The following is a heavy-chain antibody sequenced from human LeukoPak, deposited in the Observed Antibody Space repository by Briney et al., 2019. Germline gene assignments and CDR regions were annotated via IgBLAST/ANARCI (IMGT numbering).Heavy chain of an antibody. CDR1: GYSFTSYW. J-gene: IGHJ4*02. V-gene: IGHV5-51*01. CDR3: ARHEGCSGGSCYPAPNY. D-gene: IGHD2-15*01. CDR2: IYPGDSDT. Sequence: GESLKISCKGSGYSFTSYWIGWVRQMPGKGLEWMGIIYPGDSDTRYSPSFQGQVTISADKSISTAYLQWSSLKASDTAMYYCARHEGCSGGSCYPAPNYWGQGTLVTVSS.